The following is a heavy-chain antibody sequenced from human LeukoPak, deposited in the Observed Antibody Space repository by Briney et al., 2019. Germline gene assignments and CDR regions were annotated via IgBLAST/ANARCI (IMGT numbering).Heavy chain of an antibody. J-gene: IGHJ3*02. CDR1: GFTFSSYG. Sequence: GGSLRLSCAASGFTFSSYGTHWVRQAPGKGLEWVAFIRYDGSNKYYADSVKGRFTISRDNSKNTLYLQMNSLRAEDTAVYYCAKTNDILTGGAFDIWGQGTMVTVSS. V-gene: IGHV3-30*02. D-gene: IGHD3-9*01. CDR2: IRYDGSNK. CDR3: AKTNDILTGGAFDI.